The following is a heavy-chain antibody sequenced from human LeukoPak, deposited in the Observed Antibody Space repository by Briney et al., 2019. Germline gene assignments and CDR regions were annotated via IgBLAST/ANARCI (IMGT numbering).Heavy chain of an antibody. V-gene: IGHV3-64*01. D-gene: IGHD2-2*02. CDR3: ARGVGYCSSTSCYTFDY. CDR2: ISSNGGST. J-gene: IGHJ4*02. CDR1: GFNFSSYA. Sequence: GGSLRLSCAASGFNFSSYAMHWVRQAPGKGLAYVSAISSNGGSTYYANSVKGRFTISRDNSKNTLYLQMGSLRAEDMAVYYCARGVGYCSSTSCYTFDYWGQGTLVTVSS.